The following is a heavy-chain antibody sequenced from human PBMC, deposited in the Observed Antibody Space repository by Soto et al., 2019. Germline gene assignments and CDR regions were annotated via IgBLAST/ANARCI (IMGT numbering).Heavy chain of an antibody. CDR2: IYWDDDR. CDR1: GFSLSTSGMG. J-gene: IGHJ4*02. D-gene: IGHD3-9*01. Sequence: QVTLKEAGPTLLKPTQTLTLTCTFSGFSLSTSGMGVGWIRQPPGKALEWLALIYWDDDRRHSPSLKSRLTITMDSSTTQVVLPMTNMDPADTATYYCARRYSDTLTGLPYSFGHWGQETLVTVSS. V-gene: IGHV2-5*02. CDR3: ARRYSDTLTGLPYSFGH.